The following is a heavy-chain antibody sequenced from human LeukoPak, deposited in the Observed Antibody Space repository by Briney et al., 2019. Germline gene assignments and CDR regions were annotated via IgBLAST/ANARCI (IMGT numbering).Heavy chain of an antibody. Sequence: GGSLRLSCAASGFTFSSYAMSWVRQAPGKGLEWVSAISGSGGNTYYADSVKGRFTISKDNSRNTLYLQMNSLRAEDTAVYFCAKGLSDSSAPMDYWGQGTLVTVSS. CDR2: ISGSGGNT. CDR1: GFTFSSYA. D-gene: IGHD3-22*01. V-gene: IGHV3-23*01. J-gene: IGHJ4*02. CDR3: AKGLSDSSAPMDY.